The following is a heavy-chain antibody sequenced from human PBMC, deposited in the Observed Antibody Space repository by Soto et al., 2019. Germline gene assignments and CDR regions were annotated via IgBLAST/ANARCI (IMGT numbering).Heavy chain of an antibody. CDR2: INAGNGNT. Sequence: GASVKVSCKASGYTFTSYAMRWVRQAPGQRLEWMGWINAGNGNTKYSQKFQGRVTITRDTSASTAYMELSSLRSDDTAVYYCARDRPTSSIRARDYYYAMDVWGQGTTVTVSS. V-gene: IGHV1-3*01. CDR3: ARDRPTSSIRARDYYYAMDV. D-gene: IGHD6-6*01. J-gene: IGHJ6*02. CDR1: GYTFTSYA.